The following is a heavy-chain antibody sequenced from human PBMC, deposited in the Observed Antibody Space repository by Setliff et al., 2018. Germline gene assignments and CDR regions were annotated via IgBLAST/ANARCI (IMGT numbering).Heavy chain of an antibody. CDR2: ISPDGSNT. J-gene: IGHJ4*02. D-gene: IGHD3-10*01. CDR1: EFGFSNYW. V-gene: IGHV3-74*01. CDR3: AKVKKPLVRGSGFDC. Sequence: GGSLRLSCAASEFGFSNYWMHWVRQGPGKGPMWVSRISPDGSNTVYADFVRGRFTISRGNSKNTLYLQMSSLRGEDTAVYYCAKVKKPLVRGSGFDCWGQGTLVTVSS.